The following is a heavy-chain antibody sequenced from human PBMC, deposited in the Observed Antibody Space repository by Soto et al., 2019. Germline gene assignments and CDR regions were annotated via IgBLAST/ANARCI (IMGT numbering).Heavy chain of an antibody. D-gene: IGHD3-10*01. CDR3: AKDVGGIPFDS. CDR1: GGKIRNYG. Sequence: VLPLRLSRAAAGGKIRNYGMRRIRKATGKGLDWFSTISGSGDTTYYADSVKGRFTISRGNSKNTLYLQMKSLRADDTAVYYCAKDVGGIPFDSWGQATPVTVSS. J-gene: IGHJ4*02. V-gene: IGHV3-23*01. CDR2: ISGSGDTT.